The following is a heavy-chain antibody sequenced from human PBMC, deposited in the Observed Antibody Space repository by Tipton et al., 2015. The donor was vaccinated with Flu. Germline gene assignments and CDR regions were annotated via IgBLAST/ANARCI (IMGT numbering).Heavy chain of an antibody. Sequence: LRLSCTVSGGSISGGNYYWSWIRQPAGEGLELIGHIYTTGSTEYSPSLKRRATISIDTSNNQFSLELTSVTAADTAMYYCVREKIPSSYYYDSSGYTNYFDYWGQGALVTVSS. J-gene: IGHJ4*02. V-gene: IGHV4-61*09. CDR1: GGSISGGNYY. CDR2: IYTTGST. CDR3: VREKIPSSYYYDSSGYTNYFDY. D-gene: IGHD3-22*01.